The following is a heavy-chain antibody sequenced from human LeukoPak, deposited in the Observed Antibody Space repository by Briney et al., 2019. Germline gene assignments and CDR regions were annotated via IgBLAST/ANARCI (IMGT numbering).Heavy chain of an antibody. V-gene: IGHV4-4*07. CDR3: AKTNYDILTGPFDY. D-gene: IGHD3-9*01. Sequence: SETLSLTCTVSGGSISSYCWSWIRQPAGKGLEWIGRFYSSGTTDFSPSLKSRVTVSVDTSKNQFSLKLRSVTAADTAVYYCAKTNYDILTGPFDYWGQGTLFIVSS. CDR1: GGSISSYC. J-gene: IGHJ4*02. CDR2: FYSSGTT.